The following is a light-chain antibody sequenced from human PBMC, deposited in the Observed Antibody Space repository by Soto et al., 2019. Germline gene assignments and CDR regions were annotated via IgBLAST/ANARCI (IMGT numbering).Light chain of an antibody. CDR2: DVT. CDR3: CSYAGSPTLYD. V-gene: IGLV2-11*01. Sequence: QSVLTQPRSVSGSPGQSVTISCTGTSSDVGAYSYVSWYQQHPGKAPKLMIYDVTKRPSGVPDRFSGSKSGNTASLTISGLQAEDEADYYCCSYAGSPTLYDFGTGTKVTVL. CDR1: SSDVGAYSY. J-gene: IGLJ1*01.